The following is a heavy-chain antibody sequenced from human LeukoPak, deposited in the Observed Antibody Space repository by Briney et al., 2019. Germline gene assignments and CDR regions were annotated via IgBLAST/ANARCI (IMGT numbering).Heavy chain of an antibody. J-gene: IGHJ4*02. CDR3: AKDRSSATSCSNY. CDR1: GFNFTNYA. CDR2: VTGSSSNT. V-gene: IGHV3-23*01. Sequence: GGSLRLSCAASGFNFTNYALTWVRQAPGKGLDWVSAVTGSSSNTYYADSVKGRFTISGDNSKNILYLEMNSLRVEDPAIYYCAKDRSSATSCSNYWGRGTLVTVSS. D-gene: IGHD2-2*01.